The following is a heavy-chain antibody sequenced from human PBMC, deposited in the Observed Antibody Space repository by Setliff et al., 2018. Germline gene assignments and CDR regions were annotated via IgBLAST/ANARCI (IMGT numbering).Heavy chain of an antibody. J-gene: IGHJ5*02. CDR3: ARGRYWFAPNWFDP. V-gene: IGHV4-31*03. D-gene: IGHD2-21*01. CDR1: GGSISSGGYY. CDR2: IYYSGST. Sequence: SETLSLTCTVSGGSISSGGYYWSWIRQHPGKGLEWTGYIYYSGSTYYNPSLKSRVTISVDTSKNQFSLKLSSVTAADTAVYYCARGRYWFAPNWFDPWGQGTLVTVSS.